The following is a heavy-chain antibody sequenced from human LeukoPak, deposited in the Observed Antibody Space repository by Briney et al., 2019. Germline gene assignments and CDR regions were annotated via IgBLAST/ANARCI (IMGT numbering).Heavy chain of an antibody. Sequence: KSGGSLRLSCAASGFTFSDYYMSWIRQAPGKGLEWVSYISSSGSTIYYADSVKGRFTISRDNAKNSLYLQMNSLRAEDTAVYYCASPQGFSSSDYGDYEVQAGYYYGMDVWGQGTTVTVSS. D-gene: IGHD4-17*01. CDR3: ASPQGFSSSDYGDYEVQAGYYYGMDV. CDR2: ISSSGSTI. V-gene: IGHV3-11*04. J-gene: IGHJ6*02. CDR1: GFTFSDYY.